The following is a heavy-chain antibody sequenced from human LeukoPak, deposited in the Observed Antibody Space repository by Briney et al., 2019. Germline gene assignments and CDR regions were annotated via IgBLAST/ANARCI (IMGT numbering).Heavy chain of an antibody. CDR1: GFIFSSYA. V-gene: IGHV3-30-3*01. J-gene: IGHJ4*02. CDR3: ARDHYDFWSGYYTNYFDY. D-gene: IGHD3-3*01. Sequence: GGSLRLSCAASGFIFSSYAMHWVRQAPGKGLEWVAVISYDGSNKYYADSVKGRFTISRDNSKNTLYLQMNSLRAEDTAVYYCARDHYDFWSGYYTNYFDYWGQGTLVTVSS. CDR2: ISYDGSNK.